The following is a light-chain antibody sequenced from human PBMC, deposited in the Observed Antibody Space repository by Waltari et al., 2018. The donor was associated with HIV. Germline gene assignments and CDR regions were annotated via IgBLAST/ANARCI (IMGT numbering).Light chain of an antibody. CDR3: HQSKSLPGT. CDR1: QSIGDN. Sequence: EIVLTQSPDFQSVTPKESVTITCRTSQSIGDNLHWSQQKPGQSPQLLIKYASQSFSGVPSRFSGSGPGTVFTLTINGLEAEDAATYYCHQSKSLPGTFGQGTKVEIK. J-gene: IGKJ1*01. V-gene: IGKV6-21*01. CDR2: YAS.